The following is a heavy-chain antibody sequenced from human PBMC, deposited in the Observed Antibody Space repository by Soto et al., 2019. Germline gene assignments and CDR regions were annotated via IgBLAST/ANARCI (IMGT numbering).Heavy chain of an antibody. CDR2: FYDSGST. CDR1: GGSVSIGSFD. V-gene: IGHV4-61*01. CDR3: AASAPPATNYYYAMDV. Sequence: SEPLSLTCTVSGGSVSIGSFDLSLIRRPPGKGLEWIGYFYDSGSTNYNPSLRSRVTMSVDTSKNQFSLKLSSVTAADTAVYYCAASAPPATNYYYAMDVWGQGTTVTVSS. D-gene: IGHD5-12*01. J-gene: IGHJ6*02.